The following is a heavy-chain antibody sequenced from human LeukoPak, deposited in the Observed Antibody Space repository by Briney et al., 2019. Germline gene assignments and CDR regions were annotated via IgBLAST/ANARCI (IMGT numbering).Heavy chain of an antibody. J-gene: IGHJ4*02. CDR2: IFYSGST. CDR1: GDSISTYY. V-gene: IGHV4-59*01. Sequence: SETLSLTCTVSGDSISTYYWSWIRQPPGKGLEWIGYIFYSGSTKYNPSLKSRVTISVDTSKNQFPLRLSSMTAADTAVYYCARVSDGQIDRHFDYWGQGTLVTVSS. D-gene: IGHD3-16*02. CDR3: ARVSDGQIDRHFDY.